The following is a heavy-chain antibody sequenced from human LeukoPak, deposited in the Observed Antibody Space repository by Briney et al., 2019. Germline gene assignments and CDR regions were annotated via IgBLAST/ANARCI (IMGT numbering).Heavy chain of an antibody. J-gene: IGHJ4*02. Sequence: GGSLRLSCAASGFTFSSYAMSWVRQAPGKGLEWVSAISGSGGSTYYADSVKGRFTISRENSKNTLYLQMNSLRVEDTAVYYCARRGGSYFDYWGQGTLVTVSS. D-gene: IGHD1-26*01. CDR3: ARRGGSYFDY. CDR2: ISGSGGST. CDR1: GFTFSSYA. V-gene: IGHV3-23*01.